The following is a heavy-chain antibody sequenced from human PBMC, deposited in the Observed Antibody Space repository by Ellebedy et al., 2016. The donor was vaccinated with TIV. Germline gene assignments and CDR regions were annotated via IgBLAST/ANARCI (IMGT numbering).Heavy chain of an antibody. CDR3: ASLRNDYGDYVGY. V-gene: IGHV3-23*01. Sequence: PGGSLRLSCAASGFTFSSYAMSWVRQAPGKGLEWVSTISNTGSRTYYADSVKGRFTISRDNAKNSLYLQMNSLRADDTAVYYCASLRNDYGDYVGYWGQGTLVTVSS. CDR1: GFTFSSYA. CDR2: ISNTGSRT. D-gene: IGHD4-17*01. J-gene: IGHJ4*02.